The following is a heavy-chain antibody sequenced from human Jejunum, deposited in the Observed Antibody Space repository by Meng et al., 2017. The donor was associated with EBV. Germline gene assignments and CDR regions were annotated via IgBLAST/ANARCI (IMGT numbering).Heavy chain of an antibody. Sequence: SAPSVVKPLGSVTRTCAVAGGSIRSRNRWRWALQPPGKGTQVIGEIFHIGTTNHNPTLKSRVTMSVDKSKSHFSLKLTSVTAADTAVYYCARDGRPSGSYAYWFDTWGQGTLVTVSS. V-gene: IGHV4-4*02. D-gene: IGHD1-26*01. CDR3: ARDGRPSGSYAYWFDT. CDR1: GGSIRSRNR. CDR2: IFHIGTT. J-gene: IGHJ5*02.